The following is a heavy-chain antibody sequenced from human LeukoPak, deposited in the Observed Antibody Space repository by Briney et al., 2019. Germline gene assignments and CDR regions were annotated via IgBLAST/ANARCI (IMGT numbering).Heavy chain of an antibody. CDR1: GFTFSSYW. V-gene: IGHV3-74*01. Sequence: GGSLRLSCAASGFTFSSYWMHWVCQAPGKGLVWVSRINSDGSSTSYADSVKGRFTISRDNAKNTLYLQMNSLRAEDTAVYYCARESGFWSGRNFDYWGQGTLVTVSS. CDR2: INSDGSST. CDR3: ARESGFWSGRNFDY. D-gene: IGHD3-3*01. J-gene: IGHJ4*02.